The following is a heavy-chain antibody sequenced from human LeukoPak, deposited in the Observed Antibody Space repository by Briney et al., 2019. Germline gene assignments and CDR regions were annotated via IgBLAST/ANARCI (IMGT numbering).Heavy chain of an antibody. Sequence: GGSLRLSCEASGFTFSTYGMHWVRQAPGKGLEWVAGISNGGSYKYYADSVKGRFTISRDNSRNTLYLHMGSLRAEDTAIYYCAKMRGIVITFGGVIFDSWGQGTLATVSS. CDR2: ISNGGSYK. CDR3: AKMRGIVITFGGVIFDS. D-gene: IGHD3-16*01. CDR1: GFTFSTYG. J-gene: IGHJ4*02. V-gene: IGHV3-30*18.